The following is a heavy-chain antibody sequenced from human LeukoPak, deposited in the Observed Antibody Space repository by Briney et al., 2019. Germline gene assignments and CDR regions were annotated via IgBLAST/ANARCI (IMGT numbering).Heavy chain of an antibody. V-gene: IGHV3-74*01. CDR3: ARVDCSSTSCWGSYYGMDV. CDR2: ISSDGSST. CDR1: GLTFSIYY. J-gene: IGHJ6*04. Sequence: GGSLRLSCAASGLTFSIYYMHWVRQAPGKGPVWVSRISSDGSSTSYADSVKGRFTISRDNAKNTLYLQMNSLRAEDTAVYYCARVDCSSTSCWGSYYGMDVWGKGTTVTVSS. D-gene: IGHD2-2*01.